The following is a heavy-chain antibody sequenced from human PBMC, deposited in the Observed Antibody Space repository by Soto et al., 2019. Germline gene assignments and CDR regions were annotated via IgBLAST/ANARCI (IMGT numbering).Heavy chain of an antibody. CDR2: ISYDGSNK. D-gene: IGHD4-4*01. V-gene: IGHV3-30-3*01. Sequence: QVQLVESGGGVVQPGRSLRLSCAASGFTFSSYAMHWVRQAPGKGLEWVAVISYDGSNKYYADSVKGRFTISRDNSKNXLYLQMNSLRAEDTAVYYCARDEVQYDYYYYGMDVWGQGTTVTVSS. CDR3: ARDEVQYDYYYYGMDV. CDR1: GFTFSSYA. J-gene: IGHJ6*02.